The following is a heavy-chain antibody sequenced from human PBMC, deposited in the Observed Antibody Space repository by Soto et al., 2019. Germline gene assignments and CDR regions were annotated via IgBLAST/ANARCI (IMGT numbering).Heavy chain of an antibody. D-gene: IGHD1-26*01. V-gene: IGHV1-2*04. CDR2: INTNTGDT. J-gene: IGHJ5*02. CDR1: GYTFTGYH. Sequence: GASVKGSCKASGYTFTGYHVHWVRQAPGQGLEWMGWINTNTGDTNYAQKFQGWVTMTRDTSINTAYVQLSRLRSDDTAVYFCARWLGASNWSDPWGPGTLVTVSS. CDR3: ARWLGASNWSDP.